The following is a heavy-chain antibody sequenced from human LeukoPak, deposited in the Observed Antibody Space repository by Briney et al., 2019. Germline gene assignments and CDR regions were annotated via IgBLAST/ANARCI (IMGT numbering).Heavy chain of an antibody. CDR2: ISYDGSNK. CDR1: GFTFSSYG. J-gene: IGHJ6*02. Sequence: GGSLRLSCAASGFTFSSYGMYWVRQAPGKGLEWVAVISYDGSNKYYADSVKGRFTISRDNSKNTLYLQMNSLRAEDTAVYYCAKDRGVGIVVVVAARLDVWGQGTTVTVSS. V-gene: IGHV3-30*18. D-gene: IGHD2-15*01. CDR3: AKDRGVGIVVVVAARLDV.